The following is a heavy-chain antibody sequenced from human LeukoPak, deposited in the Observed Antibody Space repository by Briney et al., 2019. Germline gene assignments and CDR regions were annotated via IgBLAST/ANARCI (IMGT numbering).Heavy chain of an antibody. V-gene: IGHV3-7*01. CDR2: IKQDGSEK. D-gene: IGHD5-12*01. CDR1: GFTFSSYW. Sequence: GGSLRLSCAASGFTFSSYWMSWVRQAPGKGREWVANIKQDGSEKYYVDSVKGRFTISRDNAKNSLYLQMNSLRAEDTAVYYCARPSGYASNYYYFDYWGQGTLVTVSS. CDR3: ARPSGYASNYYYFDY. J-gene: IGHJ4*02.